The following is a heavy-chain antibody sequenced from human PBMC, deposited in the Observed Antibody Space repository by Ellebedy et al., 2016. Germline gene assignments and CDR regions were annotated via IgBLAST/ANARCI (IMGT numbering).Heavy chain of an antibody. CDR2: INSNGDGT. V-gene: IGHV3-64*02. CDR3: VRVGDVSAFDY. D-gene: IGHD3-16*02. J-gene: IGHJ4*02. Sequence: GGSLRLSCAASGFTFSRYSMHWVRHAPVKGLEYFSAINSNGDGTYYADSVKGRFTISRDNSKNTLFLQASSLRAEDLVVYYCVRVGDVSAFDYWGQGTLVTVSS. CDR1: GFTFSRYS.